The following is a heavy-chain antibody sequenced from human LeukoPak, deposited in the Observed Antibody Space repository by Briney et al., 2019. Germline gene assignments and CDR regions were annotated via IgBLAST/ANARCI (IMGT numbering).Heavy chain of an antibody. Sequence: SGGSLRLSCAASGFTFSSYWMHWVRQAPGKGLVWVPRINSDGSSTDYADSVKGRFTISRDNAKNTLYLQMNSLRAEDTAVYYCARGYCSGGSCYRPFDYWGQGTLVTVSS. CDR2: INSDGSST. CDR1: GFTFSSYW. D-gene: IGHD2-15*01. J-gene: IGHJ4*02. V-gene: IGHV3-74*01. CDR3: ARGYCSGGSCYRPFDY.